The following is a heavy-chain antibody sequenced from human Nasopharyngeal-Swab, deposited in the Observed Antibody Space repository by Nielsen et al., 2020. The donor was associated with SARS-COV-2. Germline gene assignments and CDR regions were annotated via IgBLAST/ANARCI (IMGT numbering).Heavy chain of an antibody. J-gene: IGHJ6*02. D-gene: IGHD1-26*01. V-gene: IGHV4-34*01. CDR3: ARAGRVGDAFTGLDV. CDR2: INHNERT. CDR1: GGSFTGFY. Sequence: SETLSLTCSVSGGSFTGFYWNWIRQSPGKGLEWIGEINHNERTNYNPSLMSRVTLLIDTANNQVSLKLSDVTATDTAVYYCARAGRVGDAFTGLDVWGQGTTVTVSS.